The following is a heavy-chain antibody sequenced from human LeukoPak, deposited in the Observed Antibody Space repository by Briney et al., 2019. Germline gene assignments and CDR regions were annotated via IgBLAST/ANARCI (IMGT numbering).Heavy chain of an antibody. J-gene: IGHJ4*02. CDR2: ISGSGDTT. CDR3: AKGHSAHGTGFDY. Sequence: GGSLRLSCAASGLTFSSFAMSWVHQAPGKGLEWVSAISGSGDTTYYADSVKGRFTISRDNFKNTLDLQMNSLRVEDTAVYYCAKGHSAHGTGFDYWGQGTLVIVSS. V-gene: IGHV3-23*01. CDR1: GLTFSSFA. D-gene: IGHD1-1*01.